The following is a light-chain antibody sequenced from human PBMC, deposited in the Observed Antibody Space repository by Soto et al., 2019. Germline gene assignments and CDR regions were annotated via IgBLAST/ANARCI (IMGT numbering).Light chain of an antibody. CDR1: QSVSITS. V-gene: IGKV3-20*01. CDR2: GTS. CDR3: QQYCSSPIT. J-gene: IGKJ5*01. Sequence: EIVLTQSPGTLSFSPGERATLSCRASQSVSITSLAWYQQKPGQAPRLLIYGTSNRATAIPDRFSGSGSGTDFTLTISRLEPEDFAVYYCQQYCSSPITFGQGTRLEIK.